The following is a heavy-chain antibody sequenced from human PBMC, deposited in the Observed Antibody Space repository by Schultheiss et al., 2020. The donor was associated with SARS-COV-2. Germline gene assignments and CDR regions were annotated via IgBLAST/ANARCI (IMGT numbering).Heavy chain of an antibody. V-gene: IGHV3-30*02. Sequence: GGSLRLSCAASGFTFSSYSMNWVRQAPGKGLEWVAVIWYDGSNKYYADSVKGRFTISRDNSKNTLYLQMNSLRAEDTAVYYCAKIPPFGPPPTRQGNDAFDIWGQGTMVTVSS. D-gene: IGHD3-10*01. CDR1: GFTFSSYS. J-gene: IGHJ3*02. CDR2: IWYDGSNK. CDR3: AKIPPFGPPPTRQGNDAFDI.